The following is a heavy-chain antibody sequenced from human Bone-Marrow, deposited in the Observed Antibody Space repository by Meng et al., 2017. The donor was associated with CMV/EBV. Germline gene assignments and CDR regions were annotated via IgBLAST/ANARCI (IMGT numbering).Heavy chain of an antibody. CDR2: ISAYNGNT. CDR3: AREELGVVTELFDY. CDR1: GYTFTSYG. D-gene: IGHD3-3*01. J-gene: IGHJ4*02. V-gene: IGHV1-18*01. Sequence: ASVKVSCKASGYTFTSYGISWVRQAPGQGLEWMGWISAYNGNTNYAQKLQGRVTMTTDTSTSTAYMELRSLRSDDTAVYYCAREELGVVTELFDYWGQGKLVNVSS.